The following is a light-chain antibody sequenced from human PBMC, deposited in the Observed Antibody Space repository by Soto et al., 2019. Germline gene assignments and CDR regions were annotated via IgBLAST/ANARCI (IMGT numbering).Light chain of an antibody. V-gene: IGKV3-20*01. Sequence: VLTQSPGTLSLSPGERATLSCRASQTVTSNFLAWYQEKPGQAPRLLIYGASSRATGIPDRFSGSGSGTDFTLTISSLQSEDFAVYYCQHYYNWPRTFGQGTKVDIK. CDR1: QTVTSNF. J-gene: IGKJ1*01. CDR2: GAS. CDR3: QHYYNWPRT.